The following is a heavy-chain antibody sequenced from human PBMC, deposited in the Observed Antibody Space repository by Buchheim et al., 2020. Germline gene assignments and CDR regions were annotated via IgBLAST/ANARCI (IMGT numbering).Heavy chain of an antibody. V-gene: IGHV4-59*08. D-gene: IGHD3-3*01. CDR2: IYYSGST. Sequence: QVQLQESGPGLAKPSETLSLTCTVSGGSISSHYWSWIRQLQGKGLEWLGYIYYSGSTNYNPSLKIRVTISVDTSKNQFSLTVSSVTAADACMYYCARTPDFPGFDYWGPGTL. CDR3: ARTPDFPGFDY. J-gene: IGHJ4*02. CDR1: GGSISSHY.